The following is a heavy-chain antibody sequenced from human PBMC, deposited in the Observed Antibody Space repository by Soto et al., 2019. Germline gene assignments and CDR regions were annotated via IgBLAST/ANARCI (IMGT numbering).Heavy chain of an antibody. CDR1: GFTFSSYA. Sequence: EVQLLESGGGLVQPGGSLRLSCAASGFTFSSYAMSWVRQAPGKGLEWVSALSGGGGSTYYADSVKGRFTISRDKSKNTLYLQMNSLRGEDTAVYYCANSSRSSGPRTFDIWGQGTMVTVSS. CDR2: LSGGGGST. D-gene: IGHD3-22*01. V-gene: IGHV3-23*01. J-gene: IGHJ3*02. CDR3: ANSSRSSGPRTFDI.